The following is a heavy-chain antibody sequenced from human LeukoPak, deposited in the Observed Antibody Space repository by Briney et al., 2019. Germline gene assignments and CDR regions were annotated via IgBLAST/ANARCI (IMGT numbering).Heavy chain of an antibody. J-gene: IGHJ4*02. D-gene: IGHD3-9*01. Sequence: SETLSLTCAVDGTSFSGYYWSWIRQPPGKGLEWIGEISHSGSTTYNPSLKSRVTISVDTSKNQFSLKLNSVTAADTAVYYCARGPPVVYDVLTGYYRFDYWGQGTLVTVSS. CDR3: ARGPPVVYDVLTGYYRFDY. V-gene: IGHV4-34*01. CDR2: ISHSGST. CDR1: GTSFSGYY.